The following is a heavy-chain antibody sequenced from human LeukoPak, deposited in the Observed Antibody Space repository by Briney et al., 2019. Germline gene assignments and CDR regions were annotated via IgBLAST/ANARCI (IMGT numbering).Heavy chain of an antibody. D-gene: IGHD4-17*01. CDR1: EFTFNSYA. Sequence: GGSLRLSCAASEFTFNSYAMSWVRQAPGKGLEWVSAMSGSGGSTYYADSVKGRFTISRDNAKNTLYLQMNSLRAEDTAVYYCAKDRGVRSDIWGQGTMVTVSS. CDR3: AKDRGVRSDI. J-gene: IGHJ3*02. V-gene: IGHV3-23*01. CDR2: MSGSGGST.